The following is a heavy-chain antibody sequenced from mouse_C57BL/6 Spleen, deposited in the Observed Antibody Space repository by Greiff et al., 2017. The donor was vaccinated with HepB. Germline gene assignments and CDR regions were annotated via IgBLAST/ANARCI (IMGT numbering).Heavy chain of an antibody. V-gene: IGHV1-39*01. CDR3: AHIYDGQDY. CDR2: INPNYGTT. CDR1: GYSFTDYN. Sequence: EVQLQQSGPELVKPGASVKISCKASGYSFTDYNMNWVKQSHGKSLEWIGVINPNYGTTSYNQKFKGKATMTVDQSSSTAYMQLNSRTSEDAAVYYCAHIYDGQDYWGQGTTLTVSS. J-gene: IGHJ2*01. D-gene: IGHD2-3*01.